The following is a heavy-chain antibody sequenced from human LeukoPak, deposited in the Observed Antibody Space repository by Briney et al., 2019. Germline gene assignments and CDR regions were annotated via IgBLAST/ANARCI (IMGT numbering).Heavy chain of an antibody. Sequence: TGGSLRLSCAVSGFTSSVFGMDWVRQAPGKGLVWVSFLDTTGTVTTYADSVKGRFTISRDIAKNTLHLEMNSLRAEDTGIYYCARGVDYAMDVWGQGTTVTVSS. CDR1: GFTSSVFG. V-gene: IGHV3-74*01. CDR2: LDTTGTVT. J-gene: IGHJ6*02. CDR3: ARGVDYAMDV.